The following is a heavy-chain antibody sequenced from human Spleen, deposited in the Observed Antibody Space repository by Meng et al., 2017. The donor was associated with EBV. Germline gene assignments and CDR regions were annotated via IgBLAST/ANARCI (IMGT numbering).Heavy chain of an antibody. V-gene: IGHV4-34*01. Sequence: QVQLKQWGAGLLKPSETLSLTCAVYGGSFRGYYWTWIRQSPGKGLEWIGEINRSGSFSYNPSLKTRITISVDTSKNQFSLRLNSVTAADTAVYYCARGGLVCSGGNCHTFYFEYWDQGTLVTVSS. CDR2: INRSGSF. CDR1: GGSFRGYY. J-gene: IGHJ4*02. D-gene: IGHD2-15*01. CDR3: ARGGLVCSGGNCHTFYFEY.